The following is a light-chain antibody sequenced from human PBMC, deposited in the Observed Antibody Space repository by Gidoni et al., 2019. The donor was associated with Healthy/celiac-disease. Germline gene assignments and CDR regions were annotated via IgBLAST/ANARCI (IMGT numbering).Light chain of an antibody. Sequence: DIQMTQSPSSLSASVGERVTITCQASQDISNYLNWYQQKPGKAPKLLIYDASNLETGVPSRFSGSGSGTDFTFTISSLQPEDIATYYCQQYDNLPGITFGQGTRLEIK. J-gene: IGKJ5*01. CDR1: QDISNY. CDR3: QQYDNLPGIT. CDR2: DAS. V-gene: IGKV1-33*01.